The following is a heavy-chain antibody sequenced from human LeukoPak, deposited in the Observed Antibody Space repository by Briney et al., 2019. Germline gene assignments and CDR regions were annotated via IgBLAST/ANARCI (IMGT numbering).Heavy chain of an antibody. CDR2: IRYDGSNK. Sequence: PGGSLRLSCAASGFTFSSYGMHWVRQAPGKGLEGVAFIRYDGSNKYYADSVKGRFTISRDNSKNTLYLQMNSLRAEDTAVYYCAKTPPARYFDWLLSDFDYWGQGTLVTVSS. D-gene: IGHD3-9*01. V-gene: IGHV3-30*02. CDR1: GFTFSSYG. CDR3: AKTPPARYFDWLLSDFDY. J-gene: IGHJ4*02.